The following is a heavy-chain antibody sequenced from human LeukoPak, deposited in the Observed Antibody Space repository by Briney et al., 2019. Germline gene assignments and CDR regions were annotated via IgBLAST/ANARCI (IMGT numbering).Heavy chain of an antibody. CDR2: IYYSGST. Sequence: SETLSLTCTVSGGSISSYYWSWIRQPPGKGLEWIGYIYYSGSTNYNPSLKSRVTISVDTSKNQFSLKLSSVTAADTAVYYCAREGKDGTLDYWGQGTLVTVFS. V-gene: IGHV4-59*12. CDR3: AREGKDGTLDY. D-gene: IGHD5-24*01. J-gene: IGHJ4*02. CDR1: GGSISSYY.